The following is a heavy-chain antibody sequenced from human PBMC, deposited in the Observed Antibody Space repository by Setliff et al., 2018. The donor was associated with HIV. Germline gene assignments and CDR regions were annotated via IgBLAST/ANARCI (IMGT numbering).Heavy chain of an antibody. D-gene: IGHD3-10*01. V-gene: IGHV3-11*04. Sequence: GGSLRLSCAASGFTFSDYYMSWIRQAPGKGLEWVSYISSSGSTIYYADSVKGRFTISRDNAKNSLYLQMNSLRAEDTAVYYCARDTFITMVRGAKGPWGQGTLVTVSS. CDR2: ISSSGSTI. CDR3: ARDTFITMVRGAKGP. J-gene: IGHJ5*02. CDR1: GFTFSDYY.